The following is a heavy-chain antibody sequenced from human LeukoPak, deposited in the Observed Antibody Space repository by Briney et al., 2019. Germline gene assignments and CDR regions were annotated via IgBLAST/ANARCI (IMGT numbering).Heavy chain of an antibody. CDR2: ISSSSSPI. Sequence: GGSLRLSCAASGFPFRSYAMTWVRQAPGKGLEWVSYISSSSSPIHYADSVRGRFTISRDNAKNSLYLQMNSLRDEDTAVYYCSRGLVSAFDYWGQGTLVTVSS. CDR1: GFPFRSYA. D-gene: IGHD2-8*01. J-gene: IGHJ4*02. CDR3: SRGLVSAFDY. V-gene: IGHV3-48*02.